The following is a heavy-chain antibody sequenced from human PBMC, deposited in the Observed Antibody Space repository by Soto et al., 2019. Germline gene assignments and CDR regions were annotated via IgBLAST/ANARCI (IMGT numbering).Heavy chain of an antibody. Sequence: QLQLQESGPGLVKPSETLSLTCTVSGGSISSSSYYWGWIRQPPGKGLEWIGSIYYSGSTYYNPSLKSRVTKYGDTSKNRFTLKMSSFTAADTAVYYCASTPNTVATAMFPYYDYYLDVWGKGTTVTVSS. CDR2: IYYSGST. D-gene: IGHD5-18*01. V-gene: IGHV4-39*01. CDR3: ASTPNTVATAMFPYYDYYLDV. J-gene: IGHJ6*03. CDR1: GGSISSSSYY.